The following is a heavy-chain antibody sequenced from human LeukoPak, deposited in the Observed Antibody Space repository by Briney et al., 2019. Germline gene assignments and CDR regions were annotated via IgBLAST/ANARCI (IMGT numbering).Heavy chain of an antibody. Sequence: ASVKVSCKASGYTFTGYYMHWVRQAPGQGLEWMGWINPNSGGTNYAQKFQGRVTMTRDTSISTAYMELSRLRSDDTAVYYCARPRRRVVPAATNWFDPWGQGTLVTVSS. CDR3: ARPRRRVVPAATNWFDP. D-gene: IGHD2-2*01. V-gene: IGHV1-2*02. CDR2: INPNSGGT. CDR1: GYTFTGYY. J-gene: IGHJ5*02.